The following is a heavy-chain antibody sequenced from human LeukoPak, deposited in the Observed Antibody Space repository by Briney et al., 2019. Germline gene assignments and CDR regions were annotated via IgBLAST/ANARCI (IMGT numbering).Heavy chain of an antibody. J-gene: IGHJ4*02. D-gene: IGHD3-10*01. V-gene: IGHV3-74*01. CDR1: GFTFSSYW. CDR2: INSDGSST. CDR3: ARASDFYYGSGSYYH. Sequence: PGGSLRLSCAASGFTFSSYWMHWVRQAPGKGQVWVSRINSDGSSTSYADSVKGRFTISRDNAKNTLYLQMNSLRAEDTAVYYCARASDFYYGSGSYYHWGQGTLVTVSS.